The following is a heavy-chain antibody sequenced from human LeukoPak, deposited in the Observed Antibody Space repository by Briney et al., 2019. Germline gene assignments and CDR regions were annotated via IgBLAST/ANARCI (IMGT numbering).Heavy chain of an antibody. V-gene: IGHV3-33*01. CDR2: IWYDGSNK. Sequence: PGRSLRLSCAASGFTFSSYGMQWVRQAPGKGLEWVAVIWYDGSNKYYADSVKGRFTISRDNSKNTLYLQMNSLRAEDTAVYYCARLSGSPHQYYFVYWGQGTLVTVSS. D-gene: IGHD3-10*01. J-gene: IGHJ4*02. CDR3: ARLSGSPHQYYFVY. CDR1: GFTFSSYG.